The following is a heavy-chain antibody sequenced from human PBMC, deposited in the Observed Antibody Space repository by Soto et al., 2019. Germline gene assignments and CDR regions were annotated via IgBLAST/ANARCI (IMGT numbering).Heavy chain of an antibody. CDR2: IYTGGST. Sequence: GGSLRLSCAVSGFTVSSDYMSWVRQAPGKGLEWVSIIYTGGSTYYADSVKGRFTISRDNSKNTLYLQMNSLRAEDTALYYCARTSTYYYASGRLDYWGQGTLVAVSS. CDR1: GFTVSSDY. CDR3: ARTSTYYYASGRLDY. J-gene: IGHJ4*02. V-gene: IGHV3-53*01. D-gene: IGHD3-10*01.